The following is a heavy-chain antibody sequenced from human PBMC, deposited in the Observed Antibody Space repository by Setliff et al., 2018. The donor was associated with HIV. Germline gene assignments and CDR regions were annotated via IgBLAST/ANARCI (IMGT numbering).Heavy chain of an antibody. Sequence: GGSLRLSCEASGFTFSDHYMTWIRQAPGKGLEWTSYIRGDSTSINYADSVKGRFIISRDNAKNSLYLQMNSLRAEDTAVYYCTRDPRLVDFWGQGTMVTVSS. CDR1: GFTFSDHY. D-gene: IGHD2-8*02. V-gene: IGHV3-11*05. CDR2: IRGDSTSI. J-gene: IGHJ3*01. CDR3: TRDPRLVDF.